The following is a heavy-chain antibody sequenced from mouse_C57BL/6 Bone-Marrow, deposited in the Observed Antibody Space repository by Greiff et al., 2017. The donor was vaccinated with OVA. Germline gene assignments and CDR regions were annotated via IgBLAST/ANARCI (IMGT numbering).Heavy chain of an antibody. V-gene: IGHV1-53*01. J-gene: IGHJ2*01. D-gene: IGHD1-1*01. CDR2: INPSNGGT. Sequence: VQLQQSGTELVKPGASVKLSCKASGYTFTSYWMHWVKQRPGQGLEWIGNINPSNGGTNYNEKFNSKATLTVDKSSSTAYMQLSSLTSEDSAVYYCARSGATTVVAPFDYWGQGTTLTVSS. CDR1: GYTFTSYW. CDR3: ARSGATTVVAPFDY.